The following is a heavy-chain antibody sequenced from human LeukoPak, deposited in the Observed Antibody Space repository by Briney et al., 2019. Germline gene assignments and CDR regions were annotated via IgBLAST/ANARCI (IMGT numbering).Heavy chain of an antibody. Sequence: SETLSLTCTVSGGSISSSSYYWGWIRQPPGKGLEWIGSIYYTGSAYYNPSLKSRVTMSVDTSKNQFSLRLSSVTAADTAVYSCARHPERYSYFDYWGQGTLGTVSS. D-gene: IGHD5-18*01. CDR2: IYYTGSA. V-gene: IGHV4-39*01. J-gene: IGHJ4*02. CDR1: GGSISSSSYY. CDR3: ARHPERYSYFDY.